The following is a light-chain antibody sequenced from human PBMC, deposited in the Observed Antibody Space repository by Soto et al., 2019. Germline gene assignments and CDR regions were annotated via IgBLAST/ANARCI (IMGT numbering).Light chain of an antibody. V-gene: IGLV2-14*01. CDR1: SSDVGGYNY. Sequence: QSALTQPVSVSGSPGQPITISCTGTSSDVGGYNYVSWYQQHPGKAPKLMIYDVSNRPSGVSNRFSGSKSGNTASLTISGLQADDEADYYCSSYVFGTGTKLTVL. CDR2: DVS. CDR3: SSYV. J-gene: IGLJ1*01.